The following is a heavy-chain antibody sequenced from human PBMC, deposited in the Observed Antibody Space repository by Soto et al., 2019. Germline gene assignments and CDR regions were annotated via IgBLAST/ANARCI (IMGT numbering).Heavy chain of an antibody. Sequence: PGGSLRLSCAACGFTFSSYAMSWVRQAPGKGLEWVSAISGSGGSTYYADSVKGRFTISRDNSKNTLYLQMNSLRAEDTAVYYCAKARGVITMVRGVISYYYGMDVWGQGTTVTVSS. V-gene: IGHV3-23*01. D-gene: IGHD3-10*01. CDR2: ISGSGGST. J-gene: IGHJ6*02. CDR1: GFTFSSYA. CDR3: AKARGVITMVRGVISYYYGMDV.